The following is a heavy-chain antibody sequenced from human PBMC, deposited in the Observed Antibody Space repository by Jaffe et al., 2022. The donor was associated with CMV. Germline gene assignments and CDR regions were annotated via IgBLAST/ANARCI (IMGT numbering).Heavy chain of an antibody. D-gene: IGHD2-15*01. Sequence: EVQLVQSGAEVKKPGESLKISCKGSGYSFTSYWIGWVRQMPGKGLEWMGIIYPGDSDTRYSPSFQGQVTISADKSISTAYLQWSSLKASDTAMYYCATAPGYCSGGSCYEGWFDPWGQGTLVTVSS. CDR1: GYSFTSYW. CDR3: ATAPGYCSGGSCYEGWFDP. CDR2: IYPGDSDT. V-gene: IGHV5-51*01. J-gene: IGHJ5*02.